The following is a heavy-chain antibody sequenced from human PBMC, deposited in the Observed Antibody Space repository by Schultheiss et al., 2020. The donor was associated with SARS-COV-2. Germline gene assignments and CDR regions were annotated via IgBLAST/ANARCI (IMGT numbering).Heavy chain of an antibody. CDR2: ISGSGGNT. CDR1: GFTFSNYA. CDR3: AREHSVLGVAES. D-gene: IGHD3-3*01. V-gene: IGHV3-23*01. Sequence: GESLKISCVASGFTFSNYAMSWVRQAPGKGLEWVSSISGSGGNTYYADSVWGRFTISRDNPKNMLFLQMNSLRGEDTALYYCAREHSVLGVAESWGQGTLVTVSS. J-gene: IGHJ5*02.